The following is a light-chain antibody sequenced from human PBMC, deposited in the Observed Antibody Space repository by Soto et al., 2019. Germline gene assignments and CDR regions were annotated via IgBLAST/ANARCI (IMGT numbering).Light chain of an antibody. J-gene: IGKJ2*02. CDR3: QQYNSSPCT. Sequence: DIQMTQSPSTLSASVGDRVTITCRASQSISSWLAWYQQKPGKAPKLLIYDASSLESGVPSRFSGSGSGTEFTRTISSLQPDDFATYYCQQYNSSPCTFGQGTKLEIK. V-gene: IGKV1-5*01. CDR1: QSISSW. CDR2: DAS.